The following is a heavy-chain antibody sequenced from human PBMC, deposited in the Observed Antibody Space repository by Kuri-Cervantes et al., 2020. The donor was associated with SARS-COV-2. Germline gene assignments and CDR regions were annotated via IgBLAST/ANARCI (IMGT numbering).Heavy chain of an antibody. V-gene: IGHV4-34*09. J-gene: IGHJ3*02. CDR1: GGSFSGYY. D-gene: IGHD7-27*01. Sequence: SQTLSLTCAVYGGSFSGYYWSWIRQPPGKGLEWIGYIYYSGSTYYNPSLKSRVTISVDTSKNQFSLKLSSVTAADTAVYYCARDGAELGHPPPDAFDIWGQGTMVTVSS. CDR2: IYYSGST. CDR3: ARDGAELGHPPPDAFDI.